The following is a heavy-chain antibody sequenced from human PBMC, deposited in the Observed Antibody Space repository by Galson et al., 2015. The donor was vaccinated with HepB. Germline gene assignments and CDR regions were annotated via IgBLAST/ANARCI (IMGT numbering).Heavy chain of an antibody. J-gene: IGHJ6*03. CDR2: IYASGST. CDR1: GGSISNSHYY. CDR3: ARDDYGDYFYYMDV. Sequence: TLSLTCTVSGGSISNSHYYWSWLRQPVGKGLEWIGRIYASGSTNYNPFLKSRVTLSVDTSKNQFSLKLGSVTAADTAVYYCARDDYGDYFYYMDVWGKGTTVTVSS. V-gene: IGHV4-61*02. D-gene: IGHD4-17*01.